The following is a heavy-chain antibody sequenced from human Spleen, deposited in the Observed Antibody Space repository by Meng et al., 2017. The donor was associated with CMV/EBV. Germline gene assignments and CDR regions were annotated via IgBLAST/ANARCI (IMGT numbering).Heavy chain of an antibody. CDR1: GVTVSSNY. Sequence: GGSLRLSCVVSGVTVSSNYMSWVRQVPGMGLEWVSVIYSGGSTYYADSVKGRFTISRDNSKNTLYLQMNSLRAEDTAVYYCARVGAVAGTDVDYWGQGTLVTVSS. J-gene: IGHJ4*02. D-gene: IGHD6-19*01. CDR3: ARVGAVAGTDVDY. V-gene: IGHV3-66*02. CDR2: IYSGGST.